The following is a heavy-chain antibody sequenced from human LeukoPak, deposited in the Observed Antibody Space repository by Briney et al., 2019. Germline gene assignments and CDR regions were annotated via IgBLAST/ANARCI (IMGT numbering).Heavy chain of an antibody. Sequence: GGSLRLSCAASGFTFRDYSMNWVRQAPGKGLEWVSYISTSGNYIYYADSVKGRFTISRDNAKNSLYLQMNSLRAEDTAVYYCARVGAAAGPLRGYFDYWGQGTLVTVSS. V-gene: IGHV3-21*01. CDR2: ISTSGNYI. CDR3: ARVGAAAGPLRGYFDY. J-gene: IGHJ4*02. CDR1: GFTFRDYS. D-gene: IGHD6-13*01.